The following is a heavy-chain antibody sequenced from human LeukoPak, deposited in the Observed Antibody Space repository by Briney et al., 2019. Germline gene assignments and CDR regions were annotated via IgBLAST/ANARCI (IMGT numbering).Heavy chain of an antibody. D-gene: IGHD3-22*01. CDR3: ARGRYYDSSGHYY. V-gene: IGHV1-69*04. Sequence: GASVKVSCKASGGTFSSYAISWVRQAPGQGLEWMGRIIPILGIANYAQKFQGRVTITADKSTSTAYMELSSLRSDDTAVYYCARGRYYDSSGHYYWGQGTLVTVSS. CDR2: IIPILGIA. CDR1: GGTFSSYA. J-gene: IGHJ4*02.